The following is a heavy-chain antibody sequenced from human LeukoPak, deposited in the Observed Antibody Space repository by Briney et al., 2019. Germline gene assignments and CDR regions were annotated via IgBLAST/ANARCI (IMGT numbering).Heavy chain of an antibody. J-gene: IGHJ3*02. V-gene: IGHV1-2*06. CDR1: GYTFTGYY. CDR3: AIDRDTAMVDDAFDI. CDR2: INPNSGGT. D-gene: IGHD5-18*01. Sequence: ASVKVSCKASGYTFTGYYMHWVRQAPGQGLEWMGRINPNSGGTNYAQKFQGRVTMTRDTSISTAYMELSRLRSDDTAVYYCAIDRDTAMVDDAFDIWGQGTMVTVSS.